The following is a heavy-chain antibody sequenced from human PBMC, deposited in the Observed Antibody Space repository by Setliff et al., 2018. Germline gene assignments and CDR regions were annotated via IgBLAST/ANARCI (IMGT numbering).Heavy chain of an antibody. CDR3: ARGYCGDCYSYLGS. J-gene: IGHJ5*02. D-gene: IGHD2-21*02. V-gene: IGHV3-48*01. CDR2: IGHNSRTI. CDR1: GFTFSEYN. Sequence: GGSLRLSCAASGFTFSEYNMNWVRQAPGKGPEWVSYIGHNSRTIHYADSVKGRFTVSRDNAKNSLYLQMDSLRVEDTAVYDCARGYCGDCYSYLGSWGQGTLVTVSS.